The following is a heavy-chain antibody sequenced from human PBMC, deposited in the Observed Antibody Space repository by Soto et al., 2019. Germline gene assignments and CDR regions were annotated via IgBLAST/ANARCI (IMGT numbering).Heavy chain of an antibody. CDR2: INHSGST. V-gene: IGHV4-34*01. CDR1: GGSFRGYY. CDR3: ASGGSDMVRGKFDY. Sequence: QLQLQQWGAGLLKPSETLSLTCAVYGGSFRGYYWSWIRQPPGKGLEWIGEINHSGSTNYNPSLKSRVTISVDTSKNQFSLKLSSVTAADTAVYYCASGGSDMVRGKFDYWGQGTLVTVSS. J-gene: IGHJ4*02. D-gene: IGHD3-10*01.